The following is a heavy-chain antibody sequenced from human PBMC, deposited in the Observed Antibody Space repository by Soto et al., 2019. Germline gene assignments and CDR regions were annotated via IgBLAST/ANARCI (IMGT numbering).Heavy chain of an antibody. CDR1: GYSFTSYW. Sequence: RAESLKISCNGSGYSFTSYWISWVRQMPGKGLEWMGRIDPSDSYTNYSPSFQGHVTISADKSISTAYLQWSSLKASDTAMYYCARYHYYYYGMDVWGQGTTVTVSS. CDR3: ARYHYYYYGMDV. CDR2: IDPSDSYT. J-gene: IGHJ6*02. V-gene: IGHV5-10-1*01.